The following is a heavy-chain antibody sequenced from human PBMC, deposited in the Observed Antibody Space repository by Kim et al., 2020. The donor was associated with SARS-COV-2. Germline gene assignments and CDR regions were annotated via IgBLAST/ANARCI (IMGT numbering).Heavy chain of an antibody. CDR1: GFTFSSYA. CDR2: ISYDGSNK. V-gene: IGHV3-30-3*01. D-gene: IGHD5-12*01. J-gene: IGHJ4*02. Sequence: GGSLRLSCAASGFTFSSYAMHWVRQAPGKGLEWVAVISYDGSNKYYADSVKGRFTISRDNSKNTLYLQMNSLRAEDTAVYYCARVGYSGYDYGYFDYWGQGTLVTVSS. CDR3: ARVGYSGYDYGYFDY.